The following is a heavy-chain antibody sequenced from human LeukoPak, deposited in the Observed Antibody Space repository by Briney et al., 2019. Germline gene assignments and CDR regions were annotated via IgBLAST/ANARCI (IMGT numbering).Heavy chain of an antibody. D-gene: IGHD5-12*01. CDR3: ASGYSGYDPLRFDP. V-gene: IGHV3-30-3*01. CDR2: ISYDGSNK. J-gene: IGHJ5*02. Sequence: GRSLRLSCAASGFTFSSYAMHWVRQAPGKGLEWVVVISYDGSNKYYADSVKGRFTVSRDSSKNTLYLQMNSLRAEDTAVYYCASGYSGYDPLRFDPRGQGTLVTVSS. CDR1: GFTFSSYA.